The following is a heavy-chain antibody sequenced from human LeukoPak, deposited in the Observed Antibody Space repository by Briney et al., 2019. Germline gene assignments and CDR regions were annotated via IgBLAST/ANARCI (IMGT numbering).Heavy chain of an antibody. V-gene: IGHV4-59*01. CDR2: IYYSGST. D-gene: IGHD5-12*01. CDR1: GGSLSSYY. J-gene: IGHJ3*02. CDR3: AREGGYSGYDCAFDI. Sequence: SETLSLTCTVSGGSLSSYYWSWIRQPPGKGLEWIGYIYYSGSTNYNPSLKSRVTISVDTSKNQFSLKLSSVTAADTAVYYCAREGGYSGYDCAFDIWGQGTMVTVSS.